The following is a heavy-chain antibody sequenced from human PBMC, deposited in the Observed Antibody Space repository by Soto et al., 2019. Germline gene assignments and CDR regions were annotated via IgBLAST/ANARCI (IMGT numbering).Heavy chain of an antibody. CDR3: ASLNYYDSSGYYSAFGI. V-gene: IGHV1-69*13. D-gene: IGHD3-22*01. CDR2: IIPIFGTA. CDR1: GGTFSSYA. Sequence: SVKVSCKASGGTFSSYAISWVRQAPGQGLEWMGGIIPIFGTANYAQKFQGRVTITADESTSTAYMELSSLRSEDTAVYYCASLNYYDSSGYYSAFGIWGQGTMVPVSS. J-gene: IGHJ3*02.